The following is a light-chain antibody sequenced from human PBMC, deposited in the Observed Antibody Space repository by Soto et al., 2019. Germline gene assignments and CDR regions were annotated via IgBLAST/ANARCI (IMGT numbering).Light chain of an antibody. CDR3: QQYGSSPYA. CDR2: EAS. V-gene: IGKV3-20*01. Sequence: IVLTQSPGTLSLSPGERATLSCMASQSVRDNYLAWYQHKPGQAPRLLIYEASTRATAIPERFSGSGSGTDFTLTVTSLEPEEFAVYYCQQYGSSPYAFGQGTKLEIK. CDR1: QSVRDNY. J-gene: IGKJ2*01.